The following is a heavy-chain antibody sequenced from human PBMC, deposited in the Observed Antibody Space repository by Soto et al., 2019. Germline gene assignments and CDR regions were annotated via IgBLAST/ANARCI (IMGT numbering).Heavy chain of an antibody. CDR1: GGTFRSHV. V-gene: IGHV1-69*06. Sequence: QVQLVQSGAEVKKPGPSVKVSCKASGGTFRSHVFNWVRQAPGQGLEWMGGIMPIIGTANYAQKFQGRVRITTDNSTSTAYMELSSLRSEDTAVYDCASDVEFRDGNVSHLDYWGQGTLVTVSS. CDR2: IMPIIGTA. D-gene: IGHD3-10*01. CDR3: ASDVEFRDGNVSHLDY. J-gene: IGHJ4*02.